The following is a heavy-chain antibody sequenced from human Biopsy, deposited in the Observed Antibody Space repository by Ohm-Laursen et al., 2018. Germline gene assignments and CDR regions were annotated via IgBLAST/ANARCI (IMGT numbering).Heavy chain of an antibody. CDR3: ARDRREHYQFDH. CDR2: IWYDGSDQ. J-gene: IGHJ4*02. CDR1: GFIFKSYG. Sequence: SLRLSRTASGFIFKSYGMHWVRQAPGKGLEWVALIWYDGSDQYYADSVKGRFTISRDNSKNTVYLQMNSLRAEDTAVYYCARDRREHYQFDHWGQGTRVTVSS. D-gene: IGHD1-26*01. V-gene: IGHV3-33*01.